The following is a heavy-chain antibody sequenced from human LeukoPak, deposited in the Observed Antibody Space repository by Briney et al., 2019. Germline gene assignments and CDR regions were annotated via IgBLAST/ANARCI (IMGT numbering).Heavy chain of an antibody. J-gene: IGHJ4*02. V-gene: IGHV4-34*01. D-gene: IGHD6-13*01. Sequence: PSETLSLTCAVYGGTFSGYYWSWLRQPPGKGLEWIGEINHSGSTNYNPSLKSRVTISVDTSKNQFSLKLSSVPAADTAVYYCARCYQPAAAGDYWGQGTLVTAPS. CDR2: INHSGST. CDR1: GGTFSGYY. CDR3: ARCYQPAAAGDY.